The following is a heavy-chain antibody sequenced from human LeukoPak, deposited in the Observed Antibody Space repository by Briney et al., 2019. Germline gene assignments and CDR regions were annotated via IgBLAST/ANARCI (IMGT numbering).Heavy chain of an antibody. J-gene: IGHJ6*03. V-gene: IGHV3-66*02. D-gene: IGHD1-7*01. CDR3: ARVHLKLLWYYYYYMDV. Sequence: GGSLRLSCAASGFTASSNYMSWVRQAPGKGLEWVSVIYSGGSTYYADSVKGRFTISRDNSKNTLYLQMNSLRAEDTAVYYCARVHLKLLWYYYYYMDVWGKGTTVTVS. CDR1: GFTASSNY. CDR2: IYSGGST.